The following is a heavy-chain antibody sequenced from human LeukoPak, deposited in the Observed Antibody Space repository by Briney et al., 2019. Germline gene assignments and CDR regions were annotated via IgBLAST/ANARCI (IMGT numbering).Heavy chain of an antibody. D-gene: IGHD6-13*01. J-gene: IGHJ4*02. Sequence: PGGSLRLSCAASGFTFSSHSLMWVRQAPGKGLEWVSSISPDSGYIYYVDSVKGRFTISRDNAPNSLFLQMNSLGAEDAAVYYCAPFSAVTHYYFDYWGQGTLVTVSS. CDR3: APFSAVTHYYFDY. CDR1: GFTFSSHS. V-gene: IGHV3-21*01. CDR2: ISPDSGYI.